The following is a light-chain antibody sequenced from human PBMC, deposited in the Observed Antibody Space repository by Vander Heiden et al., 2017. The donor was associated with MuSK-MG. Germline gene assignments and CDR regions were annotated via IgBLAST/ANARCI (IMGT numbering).Light chain of an antibody. Sequence: QSVLTQPPSVSGAPGQRVTISCTGSSSNIGAGYYVHWYQKLPGTAPKLLIYGNSNRPSGVPDRFSGSKSGTSASLAITGLQAEDEADYYCQSYDSSLSALFGGGTKLTVL. CDR2: GNS. CDR1: SSNIGAGYY. V-gene: IGLV1-40*01. CDR3: QSYDSSLSAL. J-gene: IGLJ2*01.